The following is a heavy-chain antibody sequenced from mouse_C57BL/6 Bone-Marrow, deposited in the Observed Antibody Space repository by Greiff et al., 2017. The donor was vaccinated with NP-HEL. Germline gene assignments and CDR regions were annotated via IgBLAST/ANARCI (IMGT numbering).Heavy chain of an antibody. CDR2: IYPGDGDT. J-gene: IGHJ4*01. Sequence: QVQLQQSGAELVKPGASVKISCKASGYAFSSYWMNWVKQRPGKGLEWIGQIYPGDGDTNYNGKFKGKATLTADKSASTAYMQLSSLTSEDSAVYFCARGTAQATMDYWGQGTSVTVSS. CDR1: GYAFSSYW. V-gene: IGHV1-80*01. CDR3: ARGTAQATMDY. D-gene: IGHD3-2*02.